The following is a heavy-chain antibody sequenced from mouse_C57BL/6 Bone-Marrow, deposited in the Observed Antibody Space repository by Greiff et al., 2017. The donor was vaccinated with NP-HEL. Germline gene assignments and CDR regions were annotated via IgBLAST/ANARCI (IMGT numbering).Heavy chain of an antibody. V-gene: IGHV5-12*01. D-gene: IGHD1-1*01. CDR1: GFTFSDYY. J-gene: IGHJ2*01. Sequence: EVKLVESGGGLVQPGGSLKLSCAASGFTFSDYYMYWVRQTPEKRLEWVAYISNGGGSTYYPDTVKGRFTIPRDNAKNTRYLQMSRLKSEDTAMYYCARRGSSDYFDYWGQGTTLTVSS. CDR3: ARRGSSDYFDY. CDR2: ISNGGGST.